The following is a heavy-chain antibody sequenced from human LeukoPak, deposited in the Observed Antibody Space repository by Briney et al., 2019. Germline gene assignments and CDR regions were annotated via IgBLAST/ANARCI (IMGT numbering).Heavy chain of an antibody. D-gene: IGHD3-3*01. CDR3: ARAGYYDFWSGYYHFDY. V-gene: IGHV4-38-2*02. CDR2: IYTSGST. CDR1: GYSISSGYY. J-gene: IGHJ4*02. Sequence: SETLSLTCTVSGYSISSGYYWGWIRQPPGKGLEWIGRIYTSGSTNYNPSLESRVTISVDTSKNQFSLKLSSVTAADTAVYYCARAGYYDFWSGYYHFDYWGQGTLVTVSS.